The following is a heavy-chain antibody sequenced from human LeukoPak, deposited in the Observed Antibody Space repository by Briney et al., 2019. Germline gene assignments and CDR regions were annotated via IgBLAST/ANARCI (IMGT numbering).Heavy chain of an antibody. J-gene: IGHJ4*02. V-gene: IGHV3-30*18. CDR1: GFTVSTYG. Sequence: GGSLRLSCAASGFTVSTYGMDWVRQARGKGLEGVAVISYDGSNKYYADSVKGRFTISRDNSKNTLYLQMNSLRAEDTAVYYCAKTAWELGYCSSTSCYHFDYWGQGTLVTVSS. CDR2: ISYDGSNK. D-gene: IGHD2-2*01. CDR3: AKTAWELGYCSSTSCYHFDY.